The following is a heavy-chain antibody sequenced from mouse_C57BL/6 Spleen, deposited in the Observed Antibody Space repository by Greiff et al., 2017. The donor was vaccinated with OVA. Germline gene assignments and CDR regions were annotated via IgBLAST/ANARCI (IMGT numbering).Heavy chain of an antibody. CDR2: ISSGGSYT. V-gene: IGHV5-6*01. D-gene: IGHD1-1*01. Sequence: EVQLQQSGGDLVKPGGSLKLSCAASGFTFSSYGMSWVRQTPDKRLEWVATISSGGSYTYYPDSVKGRFTISRDNAKNTLYLQMSSLKSEDTAMYYCARNHYYGSSPYAMDYWGQGTSVTVSS. CDR1: GFTFSSYG. J-gene: IGHJ4*01. CDR3: ARNHYYGSSPYAMDY.